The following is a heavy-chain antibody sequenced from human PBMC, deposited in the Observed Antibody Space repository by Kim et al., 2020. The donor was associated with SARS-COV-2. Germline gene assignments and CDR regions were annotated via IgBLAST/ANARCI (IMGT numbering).Heavy chain of an antibody. J-gene: IGHJ6*02. CDR1: GGSISSSSYY. CDR3: ARDRSYYFGSGRQGGMDV. D-gene: IGHD3-10*01. CDR2: IYYSGST. V-gene: IGHV4-39*07. Sequence: SETLSLTCTLSGGSISSSSYYWGWIRQPPGKGLEWMGSIYYSGSTSYNPSLETRVTISVDTSKNQFSLNLSSVTAADTAIYYCARDRSYYFGSGRQGGMDVWGQGTTVTVSS.